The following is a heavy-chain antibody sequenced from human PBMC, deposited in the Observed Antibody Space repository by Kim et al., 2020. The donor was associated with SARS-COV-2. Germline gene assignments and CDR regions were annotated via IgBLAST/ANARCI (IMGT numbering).Heavy chain of an antibody. J-gene: IGHJ4*02. Sequence: GGSLRLSCVASGFTFSNYGMSWVRQAPGKGLEWVSSITTTGTETYADSVKGRFTISRDNSKNTLYMQMNSLRAEDTAIYYCVKSRGGDYWGQGTLVIVSS. CDR1: GFTFSNYG. CDR3: VKSRGGDY. V-gene: IGHV3-23*05. CDR2: ITTTGTET. D-gene: IGHD3-10*01.